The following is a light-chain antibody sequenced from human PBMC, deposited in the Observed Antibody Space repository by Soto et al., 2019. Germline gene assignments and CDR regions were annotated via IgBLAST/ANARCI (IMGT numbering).Light chain of an antibody. J-gene: IGKJ1*01. CDR1: QSISNY. Sequence: DIPMTQSRSSLSASVGDRVSITCRASQSISNYLNWYQQKPGIAPNLLIYAASTLQSGVPSRFSGSGSGTDLTLTISSLQAEDFATYYRQQSYSSPWTFGQGTKVDIK. CDR3: QQSYSSPWT. CDR2: AAS. V-gene: IGKV1-39*01.